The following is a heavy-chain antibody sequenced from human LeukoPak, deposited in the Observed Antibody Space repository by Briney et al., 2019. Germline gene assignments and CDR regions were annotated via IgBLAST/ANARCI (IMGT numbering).Heavy chain of an antibody. V-gene: IGHV4-59*01. CDR2: IYYSGST. CDR1: GGSISSYY. D-gene: IGHD6-13*01. J-gene: IGHJ6*03. Sequence: SETLSLTCTVSGGSISSYYWSWIRQPPGKGLEWIGYIYYSGSTNYNPSPKSRVTISVDTSKNQFSLKLSSVTAADTAVYYCARGRYSSSWYIYYYYMDVWGKGTTVTISS. CDR3: ARGRYSSSWYIYYYYMDV.